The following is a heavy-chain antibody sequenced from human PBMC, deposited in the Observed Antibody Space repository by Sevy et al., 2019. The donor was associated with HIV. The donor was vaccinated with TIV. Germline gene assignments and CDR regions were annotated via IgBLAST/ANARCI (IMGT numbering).Heavy chain of an antibody. D-gene: IGHD2-2*01. J-gene: IGHJ6*02. CDR3: ARDQGKASTRVRYGMDV. V-gene: IGHV3-21*01. Sequence: GGSLRLSCAASGFTFSSYSMNWVRQAPGKGLEWVSSISSTSSNIYYADSVKGRFTISRDNAKNSLYLQMNSLRAEDTAVYYCARDQGKASTRVRYGMDVWGQGTTVTVSS. CDR2: ISSTSSNI. CDR1: GFTFSSYS.